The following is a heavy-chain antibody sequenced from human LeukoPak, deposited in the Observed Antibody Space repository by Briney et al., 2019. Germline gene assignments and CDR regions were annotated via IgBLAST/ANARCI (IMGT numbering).Heavy chain of an antibody. V-gene: IGHV4-4*02. Sequence: SETLSLTCGVSGGSISNTNWWSWVRQPPGQGLEWIGYIYYIGSTNYNPSLRSRLTMSVDTSKNQFSLRLSSVIAADTAVYYCARYYDSTGSFDYWGQGTLVTVSS. CDR2: IYYIGST. CDR1: GGSISNTNW. D-gene: IGHD3-22*01. CDR3: ARYYDSTGSFDY. J-gene: IGHJ4*02.